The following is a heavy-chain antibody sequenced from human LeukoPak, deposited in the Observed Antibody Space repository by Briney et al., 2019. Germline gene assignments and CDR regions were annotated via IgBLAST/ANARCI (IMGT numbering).Heavy chain of an antibody. CDR1: GYTFTSYG. CDR3: ARSSRIVVVPAALRSYYYGMDV. CDR2: ISAYNGNT. D-gene: IGHD2-2*01. J-gene: IGHJ6*02. Sequence: ASVKVSCKASGYTFTSYGISWVRQAPGQGLEWMGWISAYNGNTNYVQKLQGRATMTTDISTTTAYMELRSLRSDDTAVYYCARSSRIVVVPAALRSYYYGMDVWGQGTTVTVSS. V-gene: IGHV1-18*01.